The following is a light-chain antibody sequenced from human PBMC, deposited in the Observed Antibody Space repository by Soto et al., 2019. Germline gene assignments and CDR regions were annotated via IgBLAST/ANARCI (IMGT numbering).Light chain of an antibody. CDR2: GAT. CDR3: QQYGSPLT. CDR1: QSIGSSY. Sequence: VLTHSPGSLWLRLGKTATLSCRASQSIGSSYLAWYQQKPGQAPRLLIYGATSRATGIPDRFSGSGCGTDSTLIISRLEPEDFAEYYCQQYGSPLTFGGGTQVDIK. V-gene: IGKV3-20*01. J-gene: IGKJ4*01.